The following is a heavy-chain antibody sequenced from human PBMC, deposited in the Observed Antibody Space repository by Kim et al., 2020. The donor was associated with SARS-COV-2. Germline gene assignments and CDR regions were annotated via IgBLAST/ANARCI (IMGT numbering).Heavy chain of an antibody. CDR3: GRLTMVLVIFDF. Sequence: SETLSLTCTVSGGSISTSDYYWGWIRQPPGKGPEWIGSIHYSGITYYSPSLKSRVTISVDTSKNQFSLKLNSVTAADTAVYYCGRLTMVLVIFDFWGQGTLVTVSS. CDR2: IHYSGIT. CDR1: GGSISTSDYY. V-gene: IGHV4-39*01. D-gene: IGHD3-22*01. J-gene: IGHJ4*02.